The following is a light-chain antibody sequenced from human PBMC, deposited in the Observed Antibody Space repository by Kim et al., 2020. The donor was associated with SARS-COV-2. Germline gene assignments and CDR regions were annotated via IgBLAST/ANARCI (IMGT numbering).Light chain of an antibody. CDR1: KLGDKY. CDR3: QAWDSSTVV. CDR2: QDS. V-gene: IGLV3-1*01. Sequence: VSPGQTASIPCSGDKLGDKYASWYQQNPGQSPVLVIYQDSKRPSGIPERFSGSNSGNTAALTISGTQAMDEADYYCQAWDSSTVVFGGGTQLTVL. J-gene: IGLJ2*01.